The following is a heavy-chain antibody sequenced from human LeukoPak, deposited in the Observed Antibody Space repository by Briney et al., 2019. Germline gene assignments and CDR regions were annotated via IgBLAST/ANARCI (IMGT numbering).Heavy chain of an antibody. Sequence: PGGSLRLSCTGSGVTFEDYYLSWIRQAPGKGLEWISYVSSTGGDKFYADPEKGRFTISRDNSRNSVYMEMNDLVAEDTAFYYCARGENGSFDHLGQGTLVIVSS. D-gene: IGHD3-10*01. J-gene: IGHJ4*02. V-gene: IGHV3-11*01. CDR3: ARGENGSFDH. CDR1: GVTFEDYY. CDR2: VSSTGGDK.